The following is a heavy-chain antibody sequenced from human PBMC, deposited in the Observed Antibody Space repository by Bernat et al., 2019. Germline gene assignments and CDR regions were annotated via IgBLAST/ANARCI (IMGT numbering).Heavy chain of an antibody. J-gene: IGHJ4*02. CDR1: AFTFSKYW. Sequence: DVQLVESGGGLVQPGGSLRLSCAASAFTFSKYWMSWVRQAPGKGLELVANIKQDVSEKYYVDSVKGRFTITRDNAKNSLYLQMNSLTVEDTAVYYCARYGGSYMDGWGQGTLVTVSS. V-gene: IGHV3-7*03. CDR3: ARYGGSYMDG. CDR2: IKQDVSEK. D-gene: IGHD5-12*01.